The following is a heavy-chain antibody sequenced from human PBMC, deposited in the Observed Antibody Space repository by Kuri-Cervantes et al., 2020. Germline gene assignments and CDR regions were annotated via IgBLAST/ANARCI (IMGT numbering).Heavy chain of an antibody. CDR1: GGTFSSYT. CDR3: ARGGIMITFGGLLQVYYCGMDV. V-gene: IGHV1-69*02. CDR2: IIPILGIA. D-gene: IGHD3-16*01. J-gene: IGHJ6*02. Sequence: SVKVSCKASGGTFSSYTISWVRQAPGQGLEWMGRIIPILGIANYAQKFQGRVTMTTDTSTSTAYMELRSLRSDDTAAYYCARGGIMITFGGLLQVYYCGMDVWGQGTTVTVSS.